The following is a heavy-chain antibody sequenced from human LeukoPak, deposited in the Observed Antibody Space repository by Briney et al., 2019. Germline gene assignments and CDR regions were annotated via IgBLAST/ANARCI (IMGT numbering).Heavy chain of an antibody. CDR1: GFTFSSYA. Sequence: GGGPRPSCAAPGFTFSSYAMHWVRQAPGKGVGRGAVISYDGSNKYYADSVKGRFTISRDNSKNTLYLQMNSLRAEDTAVYYCARDREQWLTNYFDYWGQGTLVTVSS. J-gene: IGHJ4*02. V-gene: IGHV3-30-3*01. CDR2: ISYDGSNK. CDR3: ARDREQWLTNYFDY. D-gene: IGHD6-19*01.